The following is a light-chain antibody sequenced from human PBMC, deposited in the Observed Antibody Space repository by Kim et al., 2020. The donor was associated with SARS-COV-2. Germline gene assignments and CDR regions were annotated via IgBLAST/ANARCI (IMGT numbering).Light chain of an antibody. CDR3: AAWDDSLSGVV. V-gene: IGLV1-47*02. CDR2: SNN. CDR1: SSNIESNY. J-gene: IGLJ2*01. Sequence: GQRVTITGTGSSSNIESNYVYWDQQLPGTATKLLIYSNNQRRSGVPDRFTGTKCGTSTSLAISGLRSEDEADYYYAAWDDSLSGVVFGGGTKLAVL.